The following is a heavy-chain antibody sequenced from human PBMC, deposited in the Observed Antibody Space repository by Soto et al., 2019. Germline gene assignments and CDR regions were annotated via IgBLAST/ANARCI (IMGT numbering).Heavy chain of an antibody. CDR1: GDSISTYY. V-gene: IGHV4-59*08. Sequence: SETLSLTCTVSGDSISTYYWSWIRQPPGKGLEWIGYIYYSGSTNYNPSLRSRVTISVDTSKTQFSLRLSSVTAADTAVYYCARPLSHGGSGLDYWGQGTLVTVSS. CDR3: ARPLSHGGSGLDY. J-gene: IGHJ4*02. CDR2: IYYSGST. D-gene: IGHD2-15*01.